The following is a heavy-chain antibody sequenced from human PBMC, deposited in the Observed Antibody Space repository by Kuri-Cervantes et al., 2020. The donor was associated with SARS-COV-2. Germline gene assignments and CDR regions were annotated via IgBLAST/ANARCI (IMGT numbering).Heavy chain of an antibody. Sequence: GESLKISCAASGFTFSNAWMSWVRQAPGKGLEWVGRIKSKTDGGTTDYAAPVKGRFTISRDDSKNTLYPQMNSLKTEDTAVYYCTTEDGDYASLDYWGQGTLVTVSS. J-gene: IGHJ4*02. CDR3: TTEDGDYASLDY. CDR1: GFTFSNAW. D-gene: IGHD4-17*01. CDR2: IKSKTDGGTT. V-gene: IGHV3-15*01.